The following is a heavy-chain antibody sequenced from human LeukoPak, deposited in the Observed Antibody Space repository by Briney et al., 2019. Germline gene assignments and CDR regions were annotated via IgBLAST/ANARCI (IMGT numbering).Heavy chain of an antibody. V-gene: IGHV4-59*01. CDR3: ARAKTELSGWYAPPSLPFWYFDL. J-gene: IGHJ2*01. CDR1: GGPISRYY. Sequence: SETLSLTCTVSGGPISRYYWSWLRQPPGKGLEWIGHIYYSGSNKYNPSLKSRVTISVDTSKNQFSLKLSSVTAADTAVYYCARAKTELSGWYAPPSLPFWYFDLWGRGTLVTVSS. CDR2: IYYSGSN. D-gene: IGHD6-19*01.